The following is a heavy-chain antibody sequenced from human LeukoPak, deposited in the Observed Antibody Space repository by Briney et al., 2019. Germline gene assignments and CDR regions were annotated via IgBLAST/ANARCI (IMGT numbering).Heavy chain of an antibody. CDR1: GGSFSGYY. CDR3: ARHLRRRFDP. D-gene: IGHD3-16*01. CDR2: INHSGST. V-gene: IGHV4-34*01. Sequence: SETLSLTCAVYGGSFSGYYWSWIRQPPGKGLEWIGEINHSGSTNYNPSLKSRVTISVDTSKNQFSLKLSSVTAGDKAVYYCARHLRRRFDPWGQGTLVTVSS. J-gene: IGHJ5*02.